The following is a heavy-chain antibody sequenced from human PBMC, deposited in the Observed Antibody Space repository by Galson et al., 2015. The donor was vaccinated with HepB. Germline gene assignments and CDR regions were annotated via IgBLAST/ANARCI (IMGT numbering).Heavy chain of an antibody. Sequence: SVKVSCKASGGTFSSYAISWVRQAPGQGLEWMGGIIPIFGTANYAQKFQGRVTITADESTSTAYMELSSLRSEDTAVYYCACGRYFDWLSGYYYYGMDVWGQGTTVTVSS. CDR2: IIPIFGTA. J-gene: IGHJ6*02. CDR3: ACGRYFDWLSGYYYYGMDV. V-gene: IGHV1-69*13. D-gene: IGHD3-9*01. CDR1: GGTFSSYA.